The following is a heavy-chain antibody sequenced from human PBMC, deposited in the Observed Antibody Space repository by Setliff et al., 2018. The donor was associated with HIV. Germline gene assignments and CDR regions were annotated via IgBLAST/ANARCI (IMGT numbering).Heavy chain of an antibody. D-gene: IGHD3-3*01. V-gene: IGHV3-48*04. CDR1: GFTFSSYS. J-gene: IGHJ4*02. CDR3: ARVRGRGYYTLLYYFDD. Sequence: GGSLRLSCAASGFTFSSYSMNWVRQAPGKGLEWVSFISAGTIYYADSVKGRFTISRDNAKNSLYLQMNSLRAEDTAVYYCARVRGRGYYTLLYYFDDWGQGTLVTVSS. CDR2: ISAGTI.